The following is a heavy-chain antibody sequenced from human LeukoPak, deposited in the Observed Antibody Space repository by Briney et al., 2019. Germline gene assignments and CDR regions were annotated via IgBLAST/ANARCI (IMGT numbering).Heavy chain of an antibody. D-gene: IGHD4-17*01. CDR1: GFTFDDYA. CDR2: ISWNSGSI. J-gene: IGHJ6*02. Sequence: GGSLRLSCAASGFTFDDYAMHWVRQAPGKGLEWVSGISWNSGSIGYADSVKGRFTISRDNAKNSLYPQMNSLRAEDTALYYCAKDWGYGDLTRGYGMNVWGQGTTVTVSS. V-gene: IGHV3-9*01. CDR3: AKDWGYGDLTRGYGMNV.